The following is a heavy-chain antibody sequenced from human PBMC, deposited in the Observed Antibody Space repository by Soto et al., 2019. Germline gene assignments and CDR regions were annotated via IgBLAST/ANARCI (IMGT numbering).Heavy chain of an antibody. CDR2: IWYDGSNK. CDR1: GFTFSSYG. CDR3: ARDGARQLHLFLQGGMDV. V-gene: IGHV3-33*01. J-gene: IGHJ6*02. D-gene: IGHD1-7*01. Sequence: PGGSLRLSCAASGFTFSSYGMHWVRQAPGKGLEWVAVIWYDGSNKYYADSVKGRFTISRDNSKNTLYLQMNSLRAEDTAVYYCARDGARQLHLFLQGGMDVWGQGTTVTVSS.